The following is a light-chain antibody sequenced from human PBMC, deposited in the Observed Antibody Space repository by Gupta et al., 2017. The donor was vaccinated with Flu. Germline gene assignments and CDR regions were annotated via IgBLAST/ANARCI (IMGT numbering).Light chain of an antibody. V-gene: IGLV1-40*01. CDR1: SPNIGAGYD. CDR2: GNS. CDR3: QSYDSSLSVDWV. Sequence: QSVLTQPQSVSGAPGQTVPISCTGSSPNIGAGYDVHWYQQLPGTAPNLLIYGNSNRPSGVPDRFSGSKSGTSASLAITGLQAEDEADYYCQSYDSSLSVDWVFGGGTKLTVL. J-gene: IGLJ3*02.